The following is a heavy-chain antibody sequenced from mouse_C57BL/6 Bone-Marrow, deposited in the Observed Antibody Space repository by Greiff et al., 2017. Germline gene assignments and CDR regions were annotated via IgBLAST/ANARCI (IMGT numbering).Heavy chain of an antibody. Sequence: QVQLQQSGPELVKPGASVKISCKASGYTFTDYYINWVKQRPGQGLEWIGWIYPGSGNTKYNEKFKGKATLTVDTSSSTAYMQLSSLTSEDSAVXFCARSSIYYGSSSAWFAYWGQGTLVTVSA. D-gene: IGHD1-1*01. CDR2: IYPGSGNT. J-gene: IGHJ3*01. CDR1: GYTFTDYY. V-gene: IGHV1-84*01. CDR3: ARSSIYYGSSSAWFAY.